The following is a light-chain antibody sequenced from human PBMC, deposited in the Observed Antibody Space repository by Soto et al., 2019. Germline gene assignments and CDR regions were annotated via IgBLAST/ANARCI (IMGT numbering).Light chain of an antibody. J-gene: IGLJ2*01. CDR3: QSYDSGLNRPLG. V-gene: IGLV1-40*01. Sequence: QSVLTQPPSVSGAAGQRVSISCTGSTSNIGAGYDVHWYQQLPGTAPKLLIYDKNNRPSGVPDRFSASKSGTSASLAITGLRAGDEADSYCQSYDSGLNRPLGFGGGTKLTVL. CDR1: TSNIGAGYD. CDR2: DKN.